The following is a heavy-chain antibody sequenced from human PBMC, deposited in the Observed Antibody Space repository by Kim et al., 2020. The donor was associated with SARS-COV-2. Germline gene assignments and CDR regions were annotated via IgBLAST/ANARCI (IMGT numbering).Heavy chain of an antibody. CDR2: IYSGGST. CDR3: ARAGYSSDYYYYGMDV. J-gene: IGHJ6*02. V-gene: IGHV3-53*01. CDR1: GFTVSSNY. Sequence: GGSLRLSCAASGFTVSSNYMSWVRQAPGKGLEWVSVIYSGGSTYYADSVKGRFTISRDNSKNTLYLQMNSLRAEDTAVYYCARAGYSSDYYYYGMDVWGQGTTVTVSS. D-gene: IGHD6-25*01.